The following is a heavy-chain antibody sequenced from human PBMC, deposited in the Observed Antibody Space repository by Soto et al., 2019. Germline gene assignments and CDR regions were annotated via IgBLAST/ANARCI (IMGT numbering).Heavy chain of an antibody. CDR1: GGSISGSY. Sequence: SETLSHTCTVTGGSISGSYWRWIRKPPGKGLEWIGYIYYSGSTNYNPSLKSRVTISVGTSKNQFYLKLSSVTAADTAVYYCARDLNDAFDIWGQGTMVT. J-gene: IGHJ3*02. CDR2: IYYSGST. CDR3: ARDLNDAFDI. V-gene: IGHV4-59*01.